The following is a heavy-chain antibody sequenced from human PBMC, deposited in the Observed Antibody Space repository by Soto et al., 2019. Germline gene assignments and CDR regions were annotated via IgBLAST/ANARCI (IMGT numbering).Heavy chain of an antibody. Sequence: GGSLRLSCAASGFTLRSYWMHWVRHVPGKGLVWVSRISGDGTTTTYADSVKGRFTISRDNAKNTLDLQMNSLRAEDTAVYYCAREGYNNGWTGMDVWGQGNTVTVSS. D-gene: IGHD6-19*01. CDR2: ISGDGTTT. V-gene: IGHV3-74*01. CDR3: AREGYNNGWTGMDV. CDR1: GFTLRSYW. J-gene: IGHJ6*02.